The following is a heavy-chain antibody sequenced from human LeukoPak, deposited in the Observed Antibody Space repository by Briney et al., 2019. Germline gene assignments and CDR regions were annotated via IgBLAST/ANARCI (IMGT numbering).Heavy chain of an antibody. Sequence: GGSLRLSCVASGFTFSRYWMHWVRQDPRKGLVWVSRISGDGRNINYADSVRGRFTISGDNAKNTLYLQMNTLRVEDTAVYYFFFQAEDGIRDFDWPPGYWGQGTLVTVSS. CDR1: GFTFSRYW. CDR3: FFQAEDGIRDFDWPPGY. D-gene: IGHD3-9*01. V-gene: IGHV3-74*01. J-gene: IGHJ4*02. CDR2: ISGDGRNI.